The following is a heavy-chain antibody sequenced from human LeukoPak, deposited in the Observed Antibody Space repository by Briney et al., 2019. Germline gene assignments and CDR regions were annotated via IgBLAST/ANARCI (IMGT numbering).Heavy chain of an antibody. CDR2: IYYSGST. V-gene: IGHV4-39*01. CDR1: GGSISSSSNY. D-gene: IGHD5-12*01. CDR3: ANSARNSGYVRSLVY. J-gene: IGHJ4*02. Sequence: PSETLSLTCTVSGGSISSSSNYWGWIRQPPGKGLEWIGSIYYSGSTYYNPSLKSRVTISVDTSKNQFSLKLSSVTAADTAVYYCANSARNSGYVRSLVYWGQGTLVTVSS.